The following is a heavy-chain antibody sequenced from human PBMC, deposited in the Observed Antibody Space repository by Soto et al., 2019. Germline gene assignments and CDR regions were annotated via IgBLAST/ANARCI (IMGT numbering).Heavy chain of an antibody. D-gene: IGHD1-26*01. Sequence: SETLSLTCAVYGYSISSGYYWGWIRQPPGKGLEWIGSIYHSGSTYYNPSLKSRVTISVDTSKNQFSLKLSSVTAADTAVYYCARDPAKLYSGSYYPAFDIWGQGTMVTVSS. CDR1: GYSISSGYY. V-gene: IGHV4-38-2*02. J-gene: IGHJ3*02. CDR2: IYHSGST. CDR3: ARDPAKLYSGSYYPAFDI.